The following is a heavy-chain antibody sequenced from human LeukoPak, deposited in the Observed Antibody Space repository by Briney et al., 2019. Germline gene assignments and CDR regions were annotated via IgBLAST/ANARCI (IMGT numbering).Heavy chain of an antibody. Sequence: GGSLRLSCAASGFTFDTYGMSWVRQAPGKGLEWVSPISGSGNYMYYKDSVKGRFTISRDNSKNTLLLQMNSLRAEDSAGYYCAKGGHPAVVTTRFDSWGQGTLVTVSS. CDR2: ISGSGNYM. CDR3: AKGGHPAVVTTRFDS. J-gene: IGHJ5*01. V-gene: IGHV3-23*01. CDR1: GFTFDTYG. D-gene: IGHD2-21*02.